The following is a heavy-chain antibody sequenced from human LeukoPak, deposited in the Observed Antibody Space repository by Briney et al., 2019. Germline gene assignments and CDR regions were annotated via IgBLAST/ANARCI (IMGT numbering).Heavy chain of an antibody. CDR2: INHSGST. CDR1: GGSFSGYY. Sequence: SETLSLTCAVYGGSFSGYYWSWIRQPPGKGLEWIGEINHSGSTNYNPSLKSRVTISVDTSKNQFSLKLSSVTAADTAVYYCARGPPFNCTNGVCPAGGWFDPWGQGTLVTVSS. V-gene: IGHV4-34*01. J-gene: IGHJ5*02. CDR3: ARGPPFNCTNGVCPAGGWFDP. D-gene: IGHD2-8*01.